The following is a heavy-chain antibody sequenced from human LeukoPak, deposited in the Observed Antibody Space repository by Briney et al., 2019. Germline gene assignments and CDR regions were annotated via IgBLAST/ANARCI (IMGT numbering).Heavy chain of an antibody. CDR3: ARGGVAAGGTSSHGLDY. D-gene: IGHD6-13*01. Sequence: PGKSLRLSCAASGFTFSIDAMSWVRQAPGKGLEWVSGISAGSVTTCYADSVKGRVTISRDNSKNTLYLQMTSLRAEDTAVYYCARGGVAAGGTSSHGLDYWGQGTLVTVSS. V-gene: IGHV3-23*01. CDR1: GFTFSIDA. CDR2: ISAGSVTT. J-gene: IGHJ4*02.